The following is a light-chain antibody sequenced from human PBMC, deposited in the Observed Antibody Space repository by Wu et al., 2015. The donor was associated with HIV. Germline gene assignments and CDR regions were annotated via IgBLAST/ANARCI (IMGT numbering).Light chain of an antibody. CDR3: LQHNSYPWT. V-gene: IGKV1-27*01. CDR1: QDINIY. CDR2: GAS. J-gene: IGKJ1*01. Sequence: QMTQSPSFLSASVGDRVTLTCRASQDINIYLTWYQQKPGKVPKLLIHGASFLAPGVPSRFSGSRSGTEFTLTINSLQPEDFATYYCLQHNSYPWTFGQGTKVEMK.